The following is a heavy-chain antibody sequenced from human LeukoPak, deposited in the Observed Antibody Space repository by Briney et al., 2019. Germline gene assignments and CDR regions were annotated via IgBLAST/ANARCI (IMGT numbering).Heavy chain of an antibody. CDR1: GGTFSSYA. CDR2: IIPILGIA. CDR3: ASRYYDSSGPDY. J-gene: IGHJ4*02. V-gene: IGHV1-69*04. D-gene: IGHD3-22*01. Sequence: SVKVSCKASGGTFSSYAISWVRQAPGQGLEWMGRIIPILGIANYAQKFQGRVTITADKSTSTAYMELSSLRSEDTAVYYCASRYYDSSGPDYWGQGTLVIVSS.